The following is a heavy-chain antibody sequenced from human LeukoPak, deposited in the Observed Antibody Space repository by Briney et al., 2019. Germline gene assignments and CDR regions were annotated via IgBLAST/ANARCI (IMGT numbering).Heavy chain of an antibody. J-gene: IGHJ4*02. D-gene: IGHD4-17*01. CDR1: GFAFSRYW. V-gene: IGHV3-74*01. CDR3: VRDNYGVDY. CDR2: ITSDGSTT. Sequence: GGSLTLSCAASGFAFSRYWMQWVRQAPGKGLVWVSHITSDGSTTTYADSEKGRFTTSRDNAKNTSYLQMNSLRAEDTAVYYCVRDNYGVDYWGQGTLVTVSS.